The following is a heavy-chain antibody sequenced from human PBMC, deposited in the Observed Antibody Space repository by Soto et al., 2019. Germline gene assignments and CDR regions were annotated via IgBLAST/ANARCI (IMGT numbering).Heavy chain of an antibody. CDR2: ISSDNTYI. CDR1: GFTFSSYS. J-gene: IGHJ4*02. CDR3: ATTTGDY. D-gene: IGHD5-12*01. V-gene: IGHV3-21*01. Sequence: PGGSLRLSCAASGFTFSSYSMNWVRQAPGKGLEWVSSISSDNTYIYYVDSVRGRFTISRDNAKNSLYLQINSLRAEDTAVYYCATTTGDYWGQGTLVTVSS.